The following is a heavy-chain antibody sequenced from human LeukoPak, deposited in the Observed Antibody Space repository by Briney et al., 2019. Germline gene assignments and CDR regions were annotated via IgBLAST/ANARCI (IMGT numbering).Heavy chain of an antibody. CDR2: ISGGGDT. D-gene: IGHD3-10*01. CDR3: AKDFGSGIYYRFDP. V-gene: IGHV3-53*01. J-gene: IGHJ5*02. Sequence: GGSLRLSCAASGFTVSSNYMNWVRQAPGKGLEWVSVISGGGDTYYTDSVKGRFTISRDNSKNMLYLQMHSLRAEDAAVYYCAKDFGSGIYYRFDPWGQGTLVTVSS. CDR1: GFTVSSNY.